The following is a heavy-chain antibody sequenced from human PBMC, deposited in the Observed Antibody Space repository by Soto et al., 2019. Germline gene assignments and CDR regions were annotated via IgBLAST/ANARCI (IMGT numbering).Heavy chain of an antibody. CDR3: ARYIPGVRYYGMDV. V-gene: IGHV3-23*01. D-gene: IGHD2-2*01. Sequence: EVQLLESGGGLVQPGGSLRLSCAASGFTFSSYAMKWVRQAPGQGLEWVSLIGESGTPTYYADSVKGRFTISRDNSGNTLFLERYSLRAEDTAVYYCARYIPGVRYYGMDVWGQGTTVTVSS. J-gene: IGHJ6*02. CDR2: IGESGTPT. CDR1: GFTFSSYA.